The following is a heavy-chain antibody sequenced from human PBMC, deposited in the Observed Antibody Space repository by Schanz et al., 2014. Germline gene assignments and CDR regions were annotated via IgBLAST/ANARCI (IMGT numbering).Heavy chain of an antibody. V-gene: IGHV1-8*02. Sequence: QVQLVQSGAEVKKPGASVQVSCKASGYTFISYGIKWVRQAPRQGLEWMGAMNPNSGNTGYAQKYQGRVTMTRNTSISTAYMELSSLRSEDTAVYYCAGTYCSSTSCNTGYYYMDVWGKGTTVTVSS. J-gene: IGHJ6*03. CDR1: GYTFISYG. CDR2: MNPNSGNT. D-gene: IGHD2-2*02. CDR3: AGTYCSSTSCNTGYYYMDV.